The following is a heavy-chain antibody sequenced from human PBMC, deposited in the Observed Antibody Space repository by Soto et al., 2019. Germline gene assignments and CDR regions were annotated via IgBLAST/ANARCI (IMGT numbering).Heavy chain of an antibody. CDR2: IKPDGSEQ. CDR3: ATVPWTAAAS. D-gene: IGHD6-13*01. V-gene: IGHV3-7*01. CDR1: GFTFSRNW. Sequence: PGGSLRLSCAASGFTFSRNWMNWVRQAPGKGLEWVATIKPDGSEQDYVESVKGRFTISRDNAKNSVHLQMNSLRAEDTAVYYCATVPWTAAASWGQGTLVTVSS. J-gene: IGHJ5*02.